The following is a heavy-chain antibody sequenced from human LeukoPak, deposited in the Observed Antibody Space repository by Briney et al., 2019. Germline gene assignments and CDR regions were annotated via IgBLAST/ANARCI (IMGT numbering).Heavy chain of an antibody. Sequence: LSLTCTVSGGSISSYYWSWIRQAPGKGLEWVSYISSSGSTIYYADSVKGRFTISRDNAKNSLYLQMNSLRAEDTAVYYCARGVVTARGAFDIWGQGTMVTVSS. V-gene: IGHV3-11*01. CDR2: ISSSGSTI. CDR3: ARGVVTARGAFDI. J-gene: IGHJ3*02. D-gene: IGHD2-21*02. CDR1: GGSISSYY.